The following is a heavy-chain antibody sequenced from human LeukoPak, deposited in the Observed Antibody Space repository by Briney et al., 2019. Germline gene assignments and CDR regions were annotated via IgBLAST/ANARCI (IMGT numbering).Heavy chain of an antibody. CDR3: ARTMYYYGSGSYYRALFY. Sequence: ASVKVSCKASGYTFTSYDINWVRPATGQGLEWMGWMNPNSGNTGYAQKFQGRVTMTRNTSISTAYMELSSLRSEDTAVYYCARTMYYYGSGSYYRALFYWGQGTLVTVSS. J-gene: IGHJ4*02. D-gene: IGHD3-10*01. CDR2: MNPNSGNT. V-gene: IGHV1-8*01. CDR1: GYTFTSYD.